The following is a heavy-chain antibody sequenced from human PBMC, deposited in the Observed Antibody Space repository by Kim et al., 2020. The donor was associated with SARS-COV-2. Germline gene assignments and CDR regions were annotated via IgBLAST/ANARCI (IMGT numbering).Heavy chain of an antibody. Sequence: ASVKVSCKASGYTFTSYGISWVRQAPGQGLEWMGWISAYNGNTNYAQKLQGRVTMTTDTSTSTAYMELRSPRSDDTAVYYCARDFTGWNYVSYYYGMDVWGQGTTVTVSS. D-gene: IGHD1-7*01. CDR3: ARDFTGWNYVSYYYGMDV. CDR2: ISAYNGNT. J-gene: IGHJ6*02. CDR1: GYTFTSYG. V-gene: IGHV1-18*01.